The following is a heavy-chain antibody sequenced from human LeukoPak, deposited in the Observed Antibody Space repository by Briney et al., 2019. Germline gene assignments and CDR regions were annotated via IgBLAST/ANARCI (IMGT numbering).Heavy chain of an antibody. D-gene: IGHD3-3*01. J-gene: IGHJ4*02. V-gene: IGHV4-59*08. Sequence: SETLSLTCTVSGGSISGYYWTWIRQPPGKGLEWIGYIHYSGSTKYNPSLKSRITISVDTSKNQVSLRLNSVTAADTAMYYCARLHPSQSGFSDYWGQGTLVTVSS. CDR2: IHYSGST. CDR1: GGSISGYY. CDR3: ARLHPSQSGFSDY.